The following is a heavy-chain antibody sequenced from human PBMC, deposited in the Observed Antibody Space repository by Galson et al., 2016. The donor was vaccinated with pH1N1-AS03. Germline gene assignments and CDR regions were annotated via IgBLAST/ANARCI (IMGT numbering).Heavy chain of an antibody. CDR1: GFTFSTYA. J-gene: IGHJ4*02. V-gene: IGHV3-23*01. CDR3: ATPRASGTTMVTRLDY. Sequence: SLRLSCAASGFTFSTYAMSWVRQAPGKGLEWVSSISGADLSTYYADSVKGRFTVSRDNSKNTLYLQMNGLRAEDTAIYYCATPRASGTTMVTRLDYWGQGILVTVSS. CDR2: ISGADLST. D-gene: IGHD5-18*01.